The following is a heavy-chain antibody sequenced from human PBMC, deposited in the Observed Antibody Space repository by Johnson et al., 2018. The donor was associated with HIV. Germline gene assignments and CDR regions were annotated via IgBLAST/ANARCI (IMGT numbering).Heavy chain of an antibody. CDR1: GLTFSSYA. CDR2: ISASGGIT. Sequence: VQLVESGGGVVQPGRSLRLSCVGSGLTFSSYAMSWVRQAPGKGLEWVSAISASGGITSYADSVKGRFTISRDNTNKTLHLQRDSLRADDTAVYYRAKAREADGTSDAFDIWGQGTMVTVSS. CDR3: AKAREADGTSDAFDI. V-gene: IGHV3-23*04. J-gene: IGHJ3*02. D-gene: IGHD6-13*01.